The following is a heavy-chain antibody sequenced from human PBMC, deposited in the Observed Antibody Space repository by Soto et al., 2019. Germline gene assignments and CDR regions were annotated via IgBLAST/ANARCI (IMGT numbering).Heavy chain of an antibody. V-gene: IGHV3-23*01. J-gene: IGHJ3*02. D-gene: IGHD5-18*01. CDR1: GFTFSSYA. CDR3: AKDSGGIEMATAMGDDAFDI. Sequence: GGSLRLSCAASGFTFSSYAMSWVSQAPGKGLEWVSAISGSGGSTYYADSVKGRFTISRDNSKNTLYLQMNSLRAEDTAVYYCAKDSGGIEMATAMGDDAFDIWGQGTMVTVSS. CDR2: ISGSGGST.